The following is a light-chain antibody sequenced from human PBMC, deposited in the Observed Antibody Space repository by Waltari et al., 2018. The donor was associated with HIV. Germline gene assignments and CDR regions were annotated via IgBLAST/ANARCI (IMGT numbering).Light chain of an antibody. Sequence: DIRMTQSHSSLSASVGDRVTITCRATQDIGDSLAWYQQRPGQGPKLLIYRASTLHSGVPSRFTGSGSGTYFTLSITSLQPEDVATYFCQKYNNAPHTFGQGTKVEI. CDR2: RAS. CDR1: QDIGDS. V-gene: IGKV1-27*01. J-gene: IGKJ1*01. CDR3: QKYNNAPHT.